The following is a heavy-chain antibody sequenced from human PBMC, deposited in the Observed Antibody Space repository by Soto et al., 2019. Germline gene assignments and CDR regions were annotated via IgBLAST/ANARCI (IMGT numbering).Heavy chain of an antibody. CDR3: AKGTYRDYVYWDHAFDI. J-gene: IGHJ3*02. CDR1: GFTFSSYD. Sequence: PGGSLRLSCAASGFTFSSYDMHWVRQATGKGLEWVSAIGTAGDTYYPDSVKGRFTFSRDNSKKTLYLQMNSLRAEDTAVYFCAKGTYRDYVYWDHAFDIWGQGTMVTVSS. D-gene: IGHD4-17*01. V-gene: IGHV3-13*01. CDR2: IGTAGDT.